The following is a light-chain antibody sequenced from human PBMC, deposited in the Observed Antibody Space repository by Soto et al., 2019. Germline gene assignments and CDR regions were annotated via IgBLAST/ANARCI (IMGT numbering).Light chain of an antibody. CDR1: QSVLYSSNNNNY. J-gene: IGKJ4*01. CDR3: QQYYSTPLT. V-gene: IGKV4-1*01. Sequence: DIVMTQSPDSLAVSLGERATINCKSSQSVLYSSNNNNYLAWSQQKPGQPPKFLIYWASTRDSGVPDRYSGSGSGTDFTLTISSLQSEDVAVYYCQQYYSTPLTFGGGTKVEIK. CDR2: WAS.